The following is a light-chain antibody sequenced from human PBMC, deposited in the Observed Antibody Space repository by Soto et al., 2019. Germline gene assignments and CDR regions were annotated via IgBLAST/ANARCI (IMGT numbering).Light chain of an antibody. V-gene: IGKV3-20*01. Sequence: EIVLTQSPATLSVSPGERATLSCRASQSVSSIYLAWYQQKPGQAPRLLIYGASSRATGIPDRFSGSGSGTDFTLTISRLEPEDFAVYYCQQYGSSPRTFGQGTKVDIK. J-gene: IGKJ1*01. CDR3: QQYGSSPRT. CDR1: QSVSSIY. CDR2: GAS.